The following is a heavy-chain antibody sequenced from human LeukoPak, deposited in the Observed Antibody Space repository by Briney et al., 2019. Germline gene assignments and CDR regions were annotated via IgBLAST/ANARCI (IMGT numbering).Heavy chain of an antibody. D-gene: IGHD3-22*01. CDR3: ARSALFDYDSSGYYPDFQH. Sequence: SVEVSCKASGGTFSSHAISSVRQAPGQGLEWIGGIIPIFGTANYAQKFQGRVTITADESTSTAYMELSSLRSEDTAVYYCARSALFDYDSSGYYPDFQHWGQGTLVTVSS. J-gene: IGHJ1*01. V-gene: IGHV1-69*13. CDR1: GGTFSSHA. CDR2: IIPIFGTA.